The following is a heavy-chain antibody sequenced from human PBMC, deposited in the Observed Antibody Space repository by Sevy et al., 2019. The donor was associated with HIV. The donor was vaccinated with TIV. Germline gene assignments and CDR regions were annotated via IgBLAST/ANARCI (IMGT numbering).Heavy chain of an antibody. V-gene: IGHV3-21*01. CDR1: GFTFSSYS. D-gene: IGHD2-15*01. J-gene: IGHJ4*02. CDR3: ARDDIVARDYFDF. CDR2: ISFSSNYI. Sequence: GESLKISCTASGFTFSSYSMNWVRQAPGKGLEWVSSISFSSNYIYDADSVRGRFTISRDNAKNSLYLHMDSLRDEDTALYYCARDDIVARDYFDFWGQGTLVTVSS.